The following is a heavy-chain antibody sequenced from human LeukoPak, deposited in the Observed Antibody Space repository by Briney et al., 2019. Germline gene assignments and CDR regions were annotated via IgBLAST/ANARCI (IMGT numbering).Heavy chain of an antibody. Sequence: PGGSLRLSCAASGFTFSSYAMHWVRQPPGRGQEWVSGFSGSGDSTYYADSVKGRFTISRDNSKNTLYLQMNSLRAEDTAVYYCANGNRCTSPNCLGYYYFYMDVWGKGTTVTVSS. V-gene: IGHV3-23*01. CDR3: ANGNRCTSPNCLGYYYFYMDV. D-gene: IGHD2-8*01. J-gene: IGHJ6*03. CDR2: FSGSGDST. CDR1: GFTFSSYA.